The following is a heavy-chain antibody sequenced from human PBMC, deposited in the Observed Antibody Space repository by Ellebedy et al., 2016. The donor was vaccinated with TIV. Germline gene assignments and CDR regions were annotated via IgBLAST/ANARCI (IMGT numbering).Heavy chain of an antibody. D-gene: IGHD3-10*01. V-gene: IGHV3-23*01. CDR1: GFTLSSSA. J-gene: IGHJ4*02. CDR3: AKGTYYYESGTYLAFDS. CDR2: IGVSGTGT. Sequence: PGGSLRLSCAASGFTLSSSAMSWVRQAPGKGPEWVAAIGVSGTGTSYPDSVKGRFSISRDNSKNTLYLHMNSLRAEDTAVYYCAKGTYYYESGTYLAFDSWGQGTVVTVSS.